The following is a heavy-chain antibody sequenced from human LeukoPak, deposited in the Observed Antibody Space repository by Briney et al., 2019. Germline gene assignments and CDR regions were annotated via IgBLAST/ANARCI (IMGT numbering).Heavy chain of an antibody. CDR2: ISSNGGST. CDR1: GFTFSSYA. J-gene: IGHJ4*02. Sequence: SGGSLRLSCAASGFTFSSYAMHWVRQAPGKGLEYVSAISSNGGSTYYANSVKGRFTISRDNSKNTLYLQMGSLRAEDTAVYFCAKENTKTTFRPGEATVTKGYFDYWGQGTLVTVSS. CDR3: AKENTKTTFRPGEATVTKGYFDY. V-gene: IGHV3-64*01. D-gene: IGHD4-17*01.